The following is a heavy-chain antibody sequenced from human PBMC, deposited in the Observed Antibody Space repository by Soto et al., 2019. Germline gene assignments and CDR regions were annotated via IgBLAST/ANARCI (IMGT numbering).Heavy chain of an antibody. CDR3: TTHEEGAPWAGGFDS. V-gene: IGHV3-23*01. CDR1: GFRFRTRA. D-gene: IGHD1-26*01. CDR2: IRPGGDST. J-gene: IGHJ5*01. Sequence: GGSLRLSCAASGFRFRTRAMSWVRQAPGKGLEWVASIRPGGDSTYYADSVKGRFAVSRDNSNVTLYLQMDSLRVEDTAIYYCTTHEEGAPWAGGFDSWGQGTPVTVSS.